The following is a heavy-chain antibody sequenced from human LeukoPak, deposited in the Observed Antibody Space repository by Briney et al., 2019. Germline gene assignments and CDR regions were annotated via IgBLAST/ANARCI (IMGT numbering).Heavy chain of an antibody. CDR1: GFTFSSYA. D-gene: IGHD3-3*01. CDR3: AKDSLGVLASLDY. CDR2: ISGSGGST. J-gene: IGHJ4*02. V-gene: IGHV3-23*01. Sequence: PGGSLRLSCAASGFTFSSYAMSWVRQAPGKGLEWVSAISGSGGSTYYADSVKGRFTISRDNYKNTLYLQMNSLRAEDTAVYYCAKDSLGVLASLDYWGQGTLVTVSS.